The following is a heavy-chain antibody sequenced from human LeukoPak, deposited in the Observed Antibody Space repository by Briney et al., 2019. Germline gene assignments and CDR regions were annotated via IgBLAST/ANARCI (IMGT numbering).Heavy chain of an antibody. J-gene: IGHJ5*02. V-gene: IGHV3-48*03. D-gene: IGHD6-19*01. CDR1: GFTFSSYE. CDR3: ARDMLEQWVVPVDWFDP. Sequence: GGSLRLSCAASGFTFSSYEMNWIRQAPGKWLEWVSNISSSGSTIYYADSVKGRFTISRDNAKNSLYLQMNSLGAEDTAVYYCARDMLEQWVVPVDWFDPWGQGTLVTVS. CDR2: ISSSGSTI.